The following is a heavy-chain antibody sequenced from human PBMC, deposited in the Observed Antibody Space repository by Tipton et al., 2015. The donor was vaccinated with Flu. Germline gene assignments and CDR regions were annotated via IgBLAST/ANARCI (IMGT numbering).Heavy chain of an antibody. Sequence: TLSLTCVVSGYSISSAYYWGWVRQPPGKGLEWIGNVYHNGAFYNPSLKSRVTISLYTSENQISLKVRSVSAADTAVYVCMRIEGAFEAGHCVGSNCWINFWGQVTLGTVSP. CDR3: MRIEGAFEAGHCVGSNCWINF. J-gene: IGHJ4*02. CDR1: GYSISSAYY. CDR2: VYHNGA. V-gene: IGHV4-38-2*01. D-gene: IGHD2-15*01.